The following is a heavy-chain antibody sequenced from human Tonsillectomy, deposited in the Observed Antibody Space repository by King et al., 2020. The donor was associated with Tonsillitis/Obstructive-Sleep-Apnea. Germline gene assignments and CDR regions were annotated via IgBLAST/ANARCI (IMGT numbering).Heavy chain of an antibody. CDR1: GFTFGDYA. Sequence: VQLVESGGGLVKPGRSLRLSCTASGFTFGDYAMSWFRQAPGKGLEWVGFIRSKAYGGTTEYAASVKGRFTISRDDSKSIAYLQMNSLKTEDTAVYYCTSAREYSSGWYVLNNYYYYYYMDVWGKGTTVTVSS. V-gene: IGHV3-49*05. J-gene: IGHJ6*03. D-gene: IGHD6-19*01. CDR3: TSAREYSSGWYVLNNYYYYYYMDV. CDR2: IRSKAYGGTT.